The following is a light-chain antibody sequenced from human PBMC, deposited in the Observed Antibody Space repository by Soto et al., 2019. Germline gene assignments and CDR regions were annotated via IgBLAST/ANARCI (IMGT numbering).Light chain of an antibody. V-gene: IGKV4-1*01. CDR2: WAS. Sequence: DIVMTQSPDSLAVSLGERATINCKSSQSVLYSSNNKNYLAWYQQKPGQPPKVLIYWASTRESGVPDRLSGSGSGTDFTLTISSLQAEDVAVYYCHQYYSLPLTFGGGTRVDIK. CDR1: QSVLYSSNNKNY. CDR3: HQYYSLPLT. J-gene: IGKJ4*01.